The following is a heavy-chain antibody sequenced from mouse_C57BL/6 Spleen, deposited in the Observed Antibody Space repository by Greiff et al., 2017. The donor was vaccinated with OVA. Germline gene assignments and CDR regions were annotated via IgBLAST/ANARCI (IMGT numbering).Heavy chain of an antibody. V-gene: IGHV1-26*01. CDR1: GYTFTDYY. D-gene: IGHD1-1*01. Sequence: VQLQQSGPELVKPGASVKISCKASGYTFTDYYMNWVKQSPGKSLEWIGDINPNNGGTSYNQKFKGKATLTVDKSSSTAYMELRSLTSEDSAVYYCATIATGGYTMDYWGQGTSVTVSS. CDR3: ATIATGGYTMDY. J-gene: IGHJ4*01. CDR2: INPNNGGT.